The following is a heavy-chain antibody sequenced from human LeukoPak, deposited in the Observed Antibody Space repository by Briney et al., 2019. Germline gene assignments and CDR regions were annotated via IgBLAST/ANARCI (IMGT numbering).Heavy chain of an antibody. V-gene: IGHV3-66*02. CDR2: IYSGGST. CDR3: ARFCYGDYYDLDY. CDR1: GFTVSSNY. J-gene: IGHJ4*02. D-gene: IGHD4-17*01. Sequence: GGSLRLSCAASGFTVSSNYMSWVRQAPGKGLEWVSVIYSGGSTYYADSVKGRFTISRDNSKNTLYLQMNSLRAEDTAVYYCARFCYGDYYDLDYWGQGTLVTVSS.